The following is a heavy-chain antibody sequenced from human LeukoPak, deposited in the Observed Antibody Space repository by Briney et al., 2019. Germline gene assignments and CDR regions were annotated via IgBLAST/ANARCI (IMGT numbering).Heavy chain of an antibody. CDR3: ARSHYDSSGYYFDY. D-gene: IGHD3-22*01. J-gene: IGHJ4*02. Sequence: SGTLSLTCAVSGASISGTDWWSWVRQPPGKGLEWIGEIYHTGSTNYNPSLESRVTISVDKSKSHFSLKVTSVTAADTAIYYCARSHYDSSGYYFDYWGQGTLVTVSS. CDR2: IYHTGST. CDR1: GASISGTDW. V-gene: IGHV4-4*02.